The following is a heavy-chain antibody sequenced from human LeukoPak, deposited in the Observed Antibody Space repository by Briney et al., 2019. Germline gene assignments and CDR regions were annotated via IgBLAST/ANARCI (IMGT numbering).Heavy chain of an antibody. CDR1: GGSISSYY. Sequence: PSETLSPTCTVSGGSISSYYWSWIRQPPGKGLEWIGYIYYSGSTNYNPSLKSRVTISVDTSKNQFSLKLSSVTAADTAVYYCASGRYCSGGSCYGIPNYRGQGTLVTVSS. D-gene: IGHD2-15*01. CDR2: IYYSGST. V-gene: IGHV4-59*08. J-gene: IGHJ4*02. CDR3: ASGRYCSGGSCYGIPNY.